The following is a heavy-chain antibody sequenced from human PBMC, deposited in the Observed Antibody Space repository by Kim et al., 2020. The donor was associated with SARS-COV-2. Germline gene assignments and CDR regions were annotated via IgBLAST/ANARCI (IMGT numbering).Heavy chain of an antibody. D-gene: IGHD2-2*01. CDR3: ARGSCSSASCYVGSQTLYYFDY. V-gene: IGHV3-21*01. J-gene: IGHJ4*02. CDR2: TSSGSVYN. CDR1: GFAFSSYS. Sequence: GGSLRLSCAASGFAFSSYSMIWVRQAPGKGLQWVSSTSSGSVYNYYADSVKGRFAISRDNAKNSLYLQMNSLRAEDTALYYCARGSCSSASCYVGSQTLYYFDYWGQGIQVTVSS.